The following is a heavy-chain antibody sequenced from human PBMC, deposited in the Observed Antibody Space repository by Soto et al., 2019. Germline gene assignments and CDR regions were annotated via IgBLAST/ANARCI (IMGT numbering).Heavy chain of an antibody. CDR3: ARDNGVGP. J-gene: IGHJ5*02. CDR2: IYDSGST. V-gene: IGHV4-30-4*01. CDR1: GGSISSGDYY. D-gene: IGHD2-8*01. Sequence: QVQLQESGPGLVKPSQTLSLTCTVSGGSISSGDYYWSWIRQPPGKGLVWIGYIYDSGSTYYNSSLKSRVNITLDTSKNQCSLKLTAVTAADTAVYYCARDNGVGPWGQGTLVTVSS.